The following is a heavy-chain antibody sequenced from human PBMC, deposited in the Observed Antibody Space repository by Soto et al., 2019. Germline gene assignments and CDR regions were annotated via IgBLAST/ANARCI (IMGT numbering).Heavy chain of an antibody. CDR3: ARDLPGYCNTTECYSYFDY. Sequence: PGGSLSLSCAVSGFTFTSYSMSRVRQAPGEGLEWVANIQQDGSEKYYVDSVKGRFTISRDNAKNSLYLQMNSLRAEDTAVYYCARDLPGYCNTTECYSYFDYWGQGTLVTVAS. CDR2: IQQDGSEK. V-gene: IGHV3-7*03. D-gene: IGHD2-15*01. CDR1: GFTFTSYS. J-gene: IGHJ4*02.